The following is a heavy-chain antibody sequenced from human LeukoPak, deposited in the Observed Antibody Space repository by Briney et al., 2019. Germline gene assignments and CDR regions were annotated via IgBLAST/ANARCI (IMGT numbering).Heavy chain of an antibody. D-gene: IGHD3-9*01. CDR3: ARDGWNYDFLTGYKYYFDY. Sequence: NPSETLSLTCSVSGVSITSNYWSWIRQPPGKGLEWLGYTHHSGATSYNPSLKSRSTMSLDTSKNQFSLKLSSVTAADTAVYYCARDGWNYDFLTGYKYYFDYWGQGTLVTVSS. V-gene: IGHV4-4*08. CDR2: THHSGAT. CDR1: GVSITSNY. J-gene: IGHJ4*02.